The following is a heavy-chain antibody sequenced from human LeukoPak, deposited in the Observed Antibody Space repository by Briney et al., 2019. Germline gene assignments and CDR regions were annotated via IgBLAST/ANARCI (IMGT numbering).Heavy chain of an antibody. D-gene: IGHD3-22*01. Sequence: GASVKVSCKASGYTFTAYYIHWVRQAPGQGLEWMGWINPNSGGTNYAQKFQGRVTMTRDTSISTAYMELSRLRSDDTAVYFCARRCDTSSYYNYYFDYWGQGTLVTVSS. CDR1: GYTFTAYY. CDR3: ARRCDTSSYYNYYFDY. J-gene: IGHJ4*02. V-gene: IGHV1-2*02. CDR2: INPNSGGT.